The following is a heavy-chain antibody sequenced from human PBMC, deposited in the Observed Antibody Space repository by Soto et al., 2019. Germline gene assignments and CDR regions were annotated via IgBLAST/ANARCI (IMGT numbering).Heavy chain of an antibody. J-gene: IGHJ6*03. D-gene: IGHD5-12*01. CDR3: ARGVRWIVYYYYYMDV. V-gene: IGHV4-39*01. CDR2: IYYSGST. Sequence: SETLSLTCTVSGGSISSSSYYWGWIRQPPGQGLEWIGSIYYSGSTYYNPSLKGRLNKTVDTSKNQFSLKLSSVTAADTAVYYCARGVRWIVYYYYYMDVWGKGTTVTVSS. CDR1: GGSISSSSYY.